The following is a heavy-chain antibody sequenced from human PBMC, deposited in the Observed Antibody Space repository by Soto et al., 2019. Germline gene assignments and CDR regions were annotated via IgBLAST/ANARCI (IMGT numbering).Heavy chain of an antibody. Sequence: ASVKVSCKASGYTFTSYYMHWVRQAPGQGLEWMGIINPSGGSTSYAQKFQGRVTMTRDTSTSTVYMELSSLRSEDTAVYYCARALKYSSSKLPLEFDYWGQGTLVTVYS. CDR2: INPSGGST. V-gene: IGHV1-46*01. CDR1: GYTFTSYY. J-gene: IGHJ4*02. D-gene: IGHD6-6*01. CDR3: ARALKYSSSKLPLEFDY.